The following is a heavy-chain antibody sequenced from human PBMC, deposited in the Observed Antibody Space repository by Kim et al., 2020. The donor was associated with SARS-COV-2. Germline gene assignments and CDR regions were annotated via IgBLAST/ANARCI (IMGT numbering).Heavy chain of an antibody. J-gene: IGHJ4*02. V-gene: IGHV4-34*01. CDR2: INHSGST. CDR1: VESFSGFY. Sequence: SETLSLTCAVYVESFSGFYWTWIRQAPVKGLEWIGEINHSGSTNYNPSLKSRVTMSVDTSKNQFSLKVTSVTAADTAVYYCARRSMVQGVDYWGQGTRVT. D-gene: IGHD3-10*01. CDR3: ARRSMVQGVDY.